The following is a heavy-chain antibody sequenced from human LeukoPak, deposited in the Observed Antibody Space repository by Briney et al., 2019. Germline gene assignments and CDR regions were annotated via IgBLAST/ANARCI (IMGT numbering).Heavy chain of an antibody. CDR2: IYYSGST. CDR1: GGSISSYY. V-gene: IGHV4-59*01. D-gene: IGHD1-26*01. J-gene: IGHJ4*02. CDR3: ARDRGATGLDY. Sequence: SESLSLTCTVSGGSISSYYGSWIRQPPGKGLEWIGYIYYSGSTNYNPSLKSRVTISVDTSKNQFSLKLSSVTAADTAVYYCARDRGATGLDYWGQGTLVTVSS.